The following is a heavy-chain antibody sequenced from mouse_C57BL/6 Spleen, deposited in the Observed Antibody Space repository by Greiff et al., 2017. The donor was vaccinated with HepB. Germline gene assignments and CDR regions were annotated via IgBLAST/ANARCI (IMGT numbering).Heavy chain of an antibody. Sequence: QVQLQQSGAELVRPGASVKLSCKASGYTFTDYYINWVKQRPGPGLEWIARIYPGSGNTYYNEKFKGKATLTAEKSSSTAYMQLSSLTSEDSAVYFCARWSDYEYYYAMDYWGQGTSVTVSS. V-gene: IGHV1-76*01. J-gene: IGHJ4*01. CDR3: ARWSDYEYYYAMDY. D-gene: IGHD2-4*01. CDR1: GYTFTDYY. CDR2: IYPGSGNT.